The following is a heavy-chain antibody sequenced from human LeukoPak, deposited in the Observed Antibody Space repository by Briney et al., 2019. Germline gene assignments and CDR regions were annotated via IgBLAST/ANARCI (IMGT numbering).Heavy chain of an antibody. D-gene: IGHD3-10*01. Sequence: GASVKVSCKASGYTFAGYYLHWVRQATGQGLEWMGWMNPNSGNTGYAQKFQGRVTITRNTSISTAYMELSSLRSEDTAVYYCARGRSPRRGSGNALYYYYMDVWGKGTTVTVSS. CDR1: GYTFAGYY. CDR3: ARGRSPRRGSGNALYYYYMDV. CDR2: MNPNSGNT. J-gene: IGHJ6*03. V-gene: IGHV1-8*03.